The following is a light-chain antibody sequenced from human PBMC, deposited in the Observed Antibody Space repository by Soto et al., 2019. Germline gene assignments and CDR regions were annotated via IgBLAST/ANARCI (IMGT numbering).Light chain of an antibody. J-gene: IGKJ1*01. Sequence: IVMTQSPATLSVSPGERATLSCRASQNIYSNIAWYQQRPGQAPRLLIYRASTRAPGVPARFSGSGSGTDFTLTISSLQSEEFAVDSCLQYHNLWAFGRGTKVDIK. CDR2: RAS. CDR1: QNIYSN. CDR3: LQYHNLWA. V-gene: IGKV3-15*01.